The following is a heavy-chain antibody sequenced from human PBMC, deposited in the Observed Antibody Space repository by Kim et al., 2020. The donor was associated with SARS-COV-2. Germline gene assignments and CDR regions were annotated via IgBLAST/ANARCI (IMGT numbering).Heavy chain of an antibody. Sequence: GGSLRLSCAASGFTFSSYSMNWVRQAPGKGLEWVSSISSSSSYIYYADSVKGRFTISRDNAKNSLYLQMNSLRAEETAVYYCARGLVAATQVGILGYWGQGTLVTVSS. CDR3: ARGLVAATQVGILGY. V-gene: IGHV3-21*01. CDR1: GFTFSSYS. D-gene: IGHD2-15*01. CDR2: ISSSSSYI. J-gene: IGHJ4*02.